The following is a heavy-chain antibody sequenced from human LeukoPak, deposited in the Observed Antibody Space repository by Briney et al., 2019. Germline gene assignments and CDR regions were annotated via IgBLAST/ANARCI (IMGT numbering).Heavy chain of an antibody. D-gene: IGHD5/OR15-5a*01. V-gene: IGHV4-4*07. Sequence: SETLSLTCLVSGDSISSYYWTWVRQTAGKGPQWLGRIHATGTTDYNPSLQGRVTISIDKYKNQFSLRLMSVTAENTVIHYCARASTITSGNYFDPWGQGTLVTVSS. CDR3: ARASTITSGNYFDP. CDR1: GDSISSYY. J-gene: IGHJ5*02. CDR2: IHATGTT.